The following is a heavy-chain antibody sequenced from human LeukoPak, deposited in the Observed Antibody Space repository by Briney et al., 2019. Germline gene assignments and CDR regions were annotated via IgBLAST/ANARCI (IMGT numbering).Heavy chain of an antibody. D-gene: IGHD5-24*01. CDR1: GGSISSSSYY. V-gene: IGHV4-39*01. J-gene: IGHJ4*02. CDR3: AGTIGLKGRYYFDY. Sequence: SETLSLTCTVSGGSISSSSYYWGWIRQPPGKGLEWIGSIYYSGSTYYNPSLKSRVTISVDTSKNQFSLKLSSVTAADTAVYYCAGTIGLKGRYYFDYWGQGTLVTVSS. CDR2: IYYSGST.